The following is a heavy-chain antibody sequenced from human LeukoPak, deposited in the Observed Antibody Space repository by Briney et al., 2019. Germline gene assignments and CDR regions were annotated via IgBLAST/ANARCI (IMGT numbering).Heavy chain of an antibody. V-gene: IGHV4-59*01. CDR3: ARETTHSSGWYYFDY. D-gene: IGHD6-19*01. CDR1: GGSISSYY. CDR2: IYYSGST. Sequence: PSETLSLTCTVSGGSISSYYWSWIRQPPGKGLEWIGYIYYSGSTNYNPSLKSRVTISVDTSKSQFSLKLSSATAADTAVYYCARETTHSSGWYYFDYWGQGTLVTVSS. J-gene: IGHJ4*02.